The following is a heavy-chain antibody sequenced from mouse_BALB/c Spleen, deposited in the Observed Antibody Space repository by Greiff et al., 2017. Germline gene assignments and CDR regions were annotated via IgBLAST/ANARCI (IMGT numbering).Heavy chain of an antibody. CDR2: IRLKSNNYAT. J-gene: IGHJ4*01. CDR1: GFTFSNYW. D-gene: IGHD2-3*01. Sequence: DVKLVESGGGLVQPGGSMKLSCVASGFTFSNYWMNWVRQSPEKGLEWVAEIRLKSNNYATHYAESVKGRFTISRDDSKSSVYLQMNNLRAEDTGIYYCTRDDGYYDYYAMDYWGQGTSVTVSS. V-gene: IGHV6-6*02. CDR3: TRDDGYYDYYAMDY.